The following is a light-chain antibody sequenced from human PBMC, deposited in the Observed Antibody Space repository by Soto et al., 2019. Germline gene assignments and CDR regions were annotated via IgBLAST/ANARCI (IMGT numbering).Light chain of an antibody. V-gene: IGKV3-11*01. CDR2: DAS. CDR3: QHRSNWIT. CDR1: QSVSTY. Sequence: EIVLTQSPATLSLSLGERATLSCRASQSVSTYLAWYQQKPGQGPRLLIYDASTRATGIPARFSGSGSGTDSTLTISRLDPEDFAVYYCQHRSNWITFGQGTRLDIK. J-gene: IGKJ5*01.